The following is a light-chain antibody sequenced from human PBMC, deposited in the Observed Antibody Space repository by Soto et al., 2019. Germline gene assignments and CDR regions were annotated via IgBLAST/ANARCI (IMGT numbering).Light chain of an antibody. CDR2: KAS. CDR3: QQYNSYSLT. J-gene: IGKJ3*01. V-gene: IGKV1-5*03. CDR1: QSISSW. Sequence: DIQMTQSPSTLSASVGDRVTITCRASQSISSWLAWYQQKPGKAPNLLIYKASSLESGVPSRFSGSGSGTEFTLTISGLQPDDFATYYCQQYNSYSLTFGPGTKVDIK.